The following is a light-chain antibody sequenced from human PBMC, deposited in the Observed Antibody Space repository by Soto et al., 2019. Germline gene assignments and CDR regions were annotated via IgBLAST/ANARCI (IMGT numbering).Light chain of an antibody. CDR3: QQYNSYSQT. J-gene: IGKJ1*01. CDR1: QSISSW. V-gene: IGKV1-5*01. Sequence: IQMTQSPPTLSASVGDRVTITCRASQSISSWLAWYQQKPGKAPKLLIYDASSLESGVPSRFSGSGSGTEFTLTISSLQXDDFATYYCQQYNSYSQTFGQGTKVDIK. CDR2: DAS.